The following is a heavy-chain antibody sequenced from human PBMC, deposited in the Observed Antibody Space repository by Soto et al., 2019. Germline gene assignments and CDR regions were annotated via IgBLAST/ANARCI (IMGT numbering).Heavy chain of an antibody. CDR3: AKDFSPIYCSGGSCYQDYYYGMDV. J-gene: IGHJ6*02. Sequence: GGSLRLSCAASGFTFDDYAMHLVRQAPGKGLEWVSGFSWNSGSIGYADSVKGRFTISRDNAKNSLYLQMNSLRAEDTALYYCAKDFSPIYCSGGSCYQDYYYGMDVWGQGTTVTVSS. D-gene: IGHD2-15*01. CDR2: FSWNSGSI. V-gene: IGHV3-9*01. CDR1: GFTFDDYA.